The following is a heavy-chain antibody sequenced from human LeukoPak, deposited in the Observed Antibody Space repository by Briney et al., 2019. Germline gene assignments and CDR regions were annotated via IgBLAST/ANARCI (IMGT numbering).Heavy chain of an antibody. Sequence: SVKVSCKASGGTFSSYAISWVRPAPGQGLAWMGRIIPIFGTANYAQKLQGRVTITADKSTSTAYTELSSLRSEDTAVYYCARRERIAAAMGGYYFYYWGQGTLVTVSS. J-gene: IGHJ4*02. V-gene: IGHV1-69*06. CDR1: GGTFSSYA. CDR2: IIPIFGTA. D-gene: IGHD6-13*01. CDR3: ARRERIAAAMGGYYFYY.